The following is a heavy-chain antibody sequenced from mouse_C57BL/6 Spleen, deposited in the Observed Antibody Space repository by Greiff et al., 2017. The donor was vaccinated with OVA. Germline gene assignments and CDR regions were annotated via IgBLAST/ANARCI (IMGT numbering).Heavy chain of an antibody. CDR3: ARRGDYYGSSHAMDY. CDR2: IDPSDSYT. CDR1: GYTFTSYW. V-gene: IGHV1-50*01. D-gene: IGHD1-1*01. J-gene: IGHJ4*01. Sequence: VKLQQPGAELVKPGASVKLSCKASGYTFTSYWMQWVKQRPGQGLEWIGEIDPSDSYTNYNQKFKGKATLTVDTSSSTAYMQLSSLTSEDSAVYYCARRGDYYGSSHAMDYWGQGTSVTVSS.